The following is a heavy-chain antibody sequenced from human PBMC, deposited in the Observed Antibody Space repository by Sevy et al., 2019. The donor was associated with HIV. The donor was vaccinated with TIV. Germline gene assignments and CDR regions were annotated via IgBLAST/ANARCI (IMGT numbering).Heavy chain of an antibody. CDR2: FEPEDGET. V-gene: IGHV1-24*01. CDR3: ATTKDYYDSSGSPFDS. D-gene: IGHD3-22*01. J-gene: IGHJ4*02. CDR1: GYTLTKLS. Sequence: ASVKVSCTVSGYTLTKLSMHWVRQAPGKGLEWMGSFEPEDGETIYAQKFQGRVTMTEDTSTDTAYMELSSLRSEDTAVYYCATTKDYYDSSGSPFDSWGQGTLVTVSS.